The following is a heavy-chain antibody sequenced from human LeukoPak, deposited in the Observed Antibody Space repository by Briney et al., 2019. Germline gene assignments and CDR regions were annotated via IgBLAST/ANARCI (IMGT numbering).Heavy chain of an antibody. CDR1: GFTFSSYW. CDR3: ARGDSSGYYYSSFGY. J-gene: IGHJ4*02. D-gene: IGHD3-22*01. CDR2: INSDGSST. Sequence: GESLRLSCAASGFTFSSYWMHWVRQAPGKGLVWVSRINSDGSSTSYADSVKGRFTISRDNAKNTLYLQMNSLRAEDTAVYYCARGDSSGYYYSSFGYWGQGTLITVSS. V-gene: IGHV3-74*01.